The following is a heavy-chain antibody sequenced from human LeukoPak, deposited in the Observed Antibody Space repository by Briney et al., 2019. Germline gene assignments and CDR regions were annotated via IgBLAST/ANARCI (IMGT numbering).Heavy chain of an antibody. CDR2: ISGSGGST. V-gene: IGHV3-23*01. CDR1: GFTFSSYA. D-gene: IGHD6-13*01. Sequence: GGSLRLSCAASGFTFSSYAMSWVRQAPGKGLEWVSAISGSGGSTYYADSVKGRFTISRDNSKNTLYLQMNSLRAEDTAVYYCAKDPPRESGSSWYVLDYWGQGTLVTVSS. J-gene: IGHJ4*02. CDR3: AKDPPRESGSSWYVLDY.